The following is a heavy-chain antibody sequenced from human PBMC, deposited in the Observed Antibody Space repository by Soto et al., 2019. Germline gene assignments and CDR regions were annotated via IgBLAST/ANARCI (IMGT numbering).Heavy chain of an antibody. D-gene: IGHD1-7*01. V-gene: IGHV1-69*01. Sequence: QVQLVQSGAEVKKPGSSVKVSCKASGGTFSSYAISWVRQAPGQGLEWMGGIIPIFGTANYAQKFQGRVTITADESTSRAYMGLGSLRSEDTAVYYCATQAEVLELRSGFDPWGQGTLVTVSS. J-gene: IGHJ5*02. CDR2: IIPIFGTA. CDR1: GGTFSSYA. CDR3: ATQAEVLELRSGFDP.